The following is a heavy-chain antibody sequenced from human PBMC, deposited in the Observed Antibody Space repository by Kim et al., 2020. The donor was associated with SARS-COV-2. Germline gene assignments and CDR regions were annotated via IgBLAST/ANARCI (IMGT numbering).Heavy chain of an antibody. J-gene: IGHJ4*02. CDR1: GFTFSSYG. Sequence: GGSLRLSCAASGFTFSSYGMHWVRQAPGKGLEWVAVIWYDGSNKYYADSVKGRFTISRDNSKNTLYLQMNSLRAEDTAVYYCARDANWNYRGFDYWGQGTLVTVSS. CDR2: IWYDGSNK. CDR3: ARDANWNYRGFDY. V-gene: IGHV3-33*01. D-gene: IGHD1-7*01.